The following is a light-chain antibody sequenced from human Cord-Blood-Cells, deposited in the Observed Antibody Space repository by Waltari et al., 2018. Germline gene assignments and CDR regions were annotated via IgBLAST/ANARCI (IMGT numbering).Light chain of an antibody. CDR2: KDS. Sequence: SYELTQPPSVSVSPGQTARITCSGEALPKQYAYWYQQKPGQAPVLVIYKDSERPTGIPGRFSGSSSGTTVTLTISGVQAEDEADYYCQSADSSGTYVVFGGGTKLTVL. CDR3: QSADSSGTYVV. CDR1: ALPKQY. J-gene: IGLJ2*01. V-gene: IGLV3-25*03.